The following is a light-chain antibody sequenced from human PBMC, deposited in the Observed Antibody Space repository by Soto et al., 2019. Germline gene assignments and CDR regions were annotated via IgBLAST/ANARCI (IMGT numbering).Light chain of an antibody. CDR3: QQYGSAPRA. CDR1: QSVSNSC. J-gene: IGKJ1*01. V-gene: IGKV3-20*01. CDR2: GAS. Sequence: EIVLTHSPGTLSLSPGERATLSCRASQSVSNSCLAWYQQKPGQAPRLLIYGASSRATGIPDRFSSSGYGTGFTLTISRLESEDFSVYYCQQYGSAPRAFGQGTKVEIK.